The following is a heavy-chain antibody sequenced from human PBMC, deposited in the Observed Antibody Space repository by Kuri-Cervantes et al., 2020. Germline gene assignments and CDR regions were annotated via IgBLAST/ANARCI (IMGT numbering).Heavy chain of an antibody. CDR1: GYTFTSYY. CDR2: INPSGGST. J-gene: IGHJ5*02. Sequence: ASVKVSCKASGYTFTSYYMHWVRQAPGQGLEWMGIINPSGGSTSYAQKFQGRVTMTRDTSTSTVYMELGSLRSEDTAVYYCAMGIQYYYDSSGYHSWFDPWGQGTRVTGSS. V-gene: IGHV1-46*01. CDR3: AMGIQYYYDSSGYHSWFDP. D-gene: IGHD3-22*01.